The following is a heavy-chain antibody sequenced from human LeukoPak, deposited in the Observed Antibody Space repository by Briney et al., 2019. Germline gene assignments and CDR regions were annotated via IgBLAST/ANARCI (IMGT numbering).Heavy chain of an antibody. CDR2: IYNSGST. Sequence: SETLSLTCTVSGYSISSGYYWGWIRQPPGKGLEWIGSIYNSGSTYYNPSLKSRVTISVDTSKNQFSLKLSSVTAADTAVYYCARGGGRIDSSGYGYFDYWGQGTLVTVSS. J-gene: IGHJ4*02. V-gene: IGHV4-38-2*02. CDR3: ARGGGRIDSSGYGYFDY. CDR1: GYSISSGYY. D-gene: IGHD3-22*01.